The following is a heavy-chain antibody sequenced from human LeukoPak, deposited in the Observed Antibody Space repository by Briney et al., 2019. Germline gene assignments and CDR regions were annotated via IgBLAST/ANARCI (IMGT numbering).Heavy chain of an antibody. CDR2: IWYDGSNK. D-gene: IGHD3-10*01. Sequence: PGRSLRLSCAASGFTFSSYGMHWVRQAPGKGLEWVAVIWYDGSNKYYADSVKGRFTISRDNSKNTLYLQMNSLRAEDTAVYYCARGLWFGGFPDHFDYWGQGTLVTVSS. J-gene: IGHJ4*02. CDR1: GFTFSSYG. CDR3: ARGLWFGGFPDHFDY. V-gene: IGHV3-33*01.